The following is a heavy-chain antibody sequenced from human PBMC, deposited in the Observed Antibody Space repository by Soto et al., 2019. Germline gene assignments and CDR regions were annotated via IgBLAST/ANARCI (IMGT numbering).Heavy chain of an antibody. V-gene: IGHV3-30-3*01. CDR1: GFTFSSYA. Sequence: VQLVESGGGLVQPGGSLRLSCAASGFTFSSYAIHWVRQAPGKGLEWVAFISYDGSNKYYADSVKGRFTISRDNSKNTLYLQMNSLRAEDTAVYYCARDRRPYSSSSPPTYWGQGTLVTVSS. CDR2: ISYDGSNK. J-gene: IGHJ4*02. CDR3: ARDRRPYSSSSPPTY. D-gene: IGHD6-13*01.